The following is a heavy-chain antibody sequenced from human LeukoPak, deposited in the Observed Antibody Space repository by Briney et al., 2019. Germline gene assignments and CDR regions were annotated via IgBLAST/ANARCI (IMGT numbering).Heavy chain of an antibody. J-gene: IGHJ6*02. CDR3: AKDFPRYGWADYGMDV. V-gene: IGHV3-23*01. CDR1: GGSISSGGYY. D-gene: IGHD1-1*01. CDR2: ISGSGGST. Sequence: ETLSLTCTVSGGSISSGGYYWSWVRQAPGKGLEWVSAISGSGGSTYYADSVKGRFTISRDNSKNTLYLQMNSLRAEDTAVYYCAKDFPRYGWADYGMDVWGQGTTVTVSS.